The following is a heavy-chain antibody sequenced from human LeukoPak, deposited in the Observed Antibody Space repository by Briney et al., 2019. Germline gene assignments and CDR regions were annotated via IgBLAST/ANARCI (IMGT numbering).Heavy chain of an antibody. J-gene: IGHJ4*02. CDR1: GGTSTSYA. CDR2: IIPIFGTA. V-gene: IGHV1-69*05. D-gene: IGHD6-19*01. CDR3: AREGGIAVAGFDY. Sequence: SVKVSCKASGGTSTSYAISWVRQAPGQGLEWMGRIIPIFGTANYAQKFQGRVTITTDESTSTAYMELSSLRSEDTAVYYCAREGGIAVAGFDYWGQGTLVTVSS.